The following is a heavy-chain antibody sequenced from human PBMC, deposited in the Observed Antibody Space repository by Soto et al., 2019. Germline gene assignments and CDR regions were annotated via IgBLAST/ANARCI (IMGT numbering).Heavy chain of an antibody. CDR1: GFTFSDYY. CDR3: ARGPRLGAARKNWFDP. D-gene: IGHD6-13*01. V-gene: IGHV3-11*01. CDR2: ISSSGSTI. Sequence: GGSLRLSCAASGFTFSDYYMSWIRQAPGKGLERVSYISSSGSTIYYAENVKGRITISRDNAKNSLYLQMNSLRAEDTAVYFCARGPRLGAARKNWFDPWGQGTLVTVSS. J-gene: IGHJ5*02.